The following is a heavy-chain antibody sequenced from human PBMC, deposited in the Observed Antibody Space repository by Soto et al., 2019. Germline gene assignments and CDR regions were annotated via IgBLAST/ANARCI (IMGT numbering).Heavy chain of an antibody. D-gene: IGHD3-9*01. CDR1: GYSFTSYW. Sequence: ESLKISCRVSGYSFTSYWIGWVRQMPGKGLEWMGIVYPGDSDTRYSPSFQGQLTISADKSISTAYLQWSSLKASDTAMYYCARHRTNYDILTGYFYYYGMDVWGQGTTVTVSS. J-gene: IGHJ6*02. CDR2: VYPGDSDT. CDR3: ARHRTNYDILTGYFYYYGMDV. V-gene: IGHV5-51*01.